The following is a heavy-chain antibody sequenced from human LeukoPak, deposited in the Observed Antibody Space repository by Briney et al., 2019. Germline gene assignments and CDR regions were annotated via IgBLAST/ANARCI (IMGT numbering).Heavy chain of an antibody. CDR2: IYYSGST. D-gene: IGHD6-13*01. Sequence: SETLSLTCTVSGGSISSYYWSWIRQPPGKGLEWIGYIYYSGSTNYNPPLKSRVTISVDTSKNQFSLKLSSVTAADTAVYYCARLRGYTSSARGYVEYWGQGTLVTVSS. V-gene: IGHV4-59*08. J-gene: IGHJ4*02. CDR1: GGSISSYY. CDR3: ARLRGYTSSARGYVEY.